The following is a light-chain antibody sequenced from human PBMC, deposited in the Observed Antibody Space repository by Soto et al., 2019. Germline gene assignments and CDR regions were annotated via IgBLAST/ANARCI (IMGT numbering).Light chain of an antibody. CDR1: SSDVGAYNY. V-gene: IGLV2-8*01. J-gene: IGLJ2*01. CDR2: ELS. CDR3: SSYAGSNNFVV. Sequence: QSALTQPPSASGSPGQSVTISCTGTSSDVGAYNYVSWYQQHPGKAPKLMIYELSKRPSGVPDRFSGSKSGNTASLTVSGLQAEDEGDYYCSSYAGSNNFVVFGGGTKLT.